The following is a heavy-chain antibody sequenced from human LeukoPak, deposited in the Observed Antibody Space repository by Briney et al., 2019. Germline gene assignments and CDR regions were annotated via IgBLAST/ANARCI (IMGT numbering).Heavy chain of an antibody. Sequence: GASVKVSRKASGYTFTGYYMHWVRQAPGQGLEWMGWINPNSGGTNYAQKFQGRVTMTRDTSISTAYMELSRLRSDDTAVYYCARLGYCSGGSCSRSYWYFDLWGRGTLVTVSS. CDR1: GYTFTGYY. J-gene: IGHJ2*01. CDR3: ARLGYCSGGSCSRSYWYFDL. CDR2: INPNSGGT. D-gene: IGHD2-15*01. V-gene: IGHV1-2*02.